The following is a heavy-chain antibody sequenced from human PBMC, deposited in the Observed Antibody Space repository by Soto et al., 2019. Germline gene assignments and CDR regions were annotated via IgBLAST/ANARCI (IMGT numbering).Heavy chain of an antibody. CDR3: ARARYYDFWSGYYWGYNWFDP. J-gene: IGHJ5*02. V-gene: IGHV1-58*01. Sequence: SVKVSCKASGFTFTSSAVQWVRQARGQRLEWIGWIVVGSGNTNYAQKFQERVTITRDMSTSTAYMELSSLRSEDTAVYYCARARYYDFWSGYYWGYNWFDPWGQGTLVTVSS. D-gene: IGHD3-3*01. CDR2: IVVGSGNT. CDR1: GFTFTSSA.